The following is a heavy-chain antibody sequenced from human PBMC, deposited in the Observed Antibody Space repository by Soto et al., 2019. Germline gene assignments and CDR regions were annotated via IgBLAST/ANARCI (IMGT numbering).Heavy chain of an antibody. V-gene: IGHV3-9*01. CDR2: ISWNSGSI. CDR1: GFTFDDYA. J-gene: IGHJ4*02. Sequence: EVQLVESGGGLVQPGRSLRLSCAASGFTFDDYAMHWVRQAPGKGLEWVSGISWNSGSIGYADSVKGRFTISRDNAKNSLYLQMXXXXXXXXXXXXCXXXXXXSSWYVRDFDYWGQGTLVTVSS. CDR3: XXXXXXSSWYVRDFDY. D-gene: IGHD6-13*01.